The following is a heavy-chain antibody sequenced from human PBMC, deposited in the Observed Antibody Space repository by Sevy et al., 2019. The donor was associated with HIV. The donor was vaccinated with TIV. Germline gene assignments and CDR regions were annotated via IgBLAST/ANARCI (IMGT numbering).Heavy chain of an antibody. D-gene: IGHD1-1*01. CDR1: GDSIDSNY. CDR3: ARAPTAPNGMDV. J-gene: IGHJ6*02. CDR2: LYYSGVI. V-gene: IGHV4-59*01. Sequence: SETLSLTCTVSGDSIDSNYWNWIRQPPGKGLEWIGYLYYSGVINYNPSLKSRVTISVDTSKNQFSLKLRSVTAADTAVYYCARAPTAPNGMDVWGQGTTVTVSS.